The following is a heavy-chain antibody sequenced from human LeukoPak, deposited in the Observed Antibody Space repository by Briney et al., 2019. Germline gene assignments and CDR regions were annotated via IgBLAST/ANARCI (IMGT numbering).Heavy chain of an antibody. D-gene: IGHD3-10*01. Sequence: GGSLRLSCAASGFIFSREWMHWVRQAPGRGLVWVSRVNTDGSSTVYADSVKGRFTISRDNSKNTLYLQMNSLRAEDTAVYYCAKASNGSYYGSGSGAFDIWGQGTMVTVSS. V-gene: IGHV3-74*03. CDR2: VNTDGSST. J-gene: IGHJ3*02. CDR3: AKASNGSYYGSGSGAFDI. CDR1: GFIFSREW.